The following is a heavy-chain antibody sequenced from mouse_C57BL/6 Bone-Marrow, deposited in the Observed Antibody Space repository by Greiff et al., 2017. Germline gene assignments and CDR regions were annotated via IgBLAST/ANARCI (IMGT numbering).Heavy chain of an antibody. CDR2: IDPENGDT. J-gene: IGHJ3*01. CDR3: TTLDDYDERPWFAY. D-gene: IGHD2-4*01. Sequence: EVKLVESGAELVRPGASVKLSCTASGFNIKDDYMHWVKQRPEQGLEWIGWIDPENGDTEYASKFQGKATITADTSSNTAYLQLSSLTSEDTAVYYCTTLDDYDERPWFAYWGQGTLVTVSA. CDR1: GFNIKDDY. V-gene: IGHV14-4*01.